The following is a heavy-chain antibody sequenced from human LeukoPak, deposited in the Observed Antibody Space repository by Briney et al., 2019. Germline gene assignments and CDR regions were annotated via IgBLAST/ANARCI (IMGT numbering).Heavy chain of an antibody. CDR1: GGSISSSSYY. D-gene: IGHD2-2*02. CDR3: ASQSLGYCSSTSCYKDY. J-gene: IGHJ4*02. V-gene: IGHV4-39*01. Sequence: SETLSLTCTVSGGSISSSSYYWGWIRQPPGKGLEWIGSIYYSGNTYYNPSLKSRVTISVDTSKNQFSLKLSSVTAADTAVYYCASQSLGYCSSTSCYKDYWGQGTLVTVSS. CDR2: IYYSGNT.